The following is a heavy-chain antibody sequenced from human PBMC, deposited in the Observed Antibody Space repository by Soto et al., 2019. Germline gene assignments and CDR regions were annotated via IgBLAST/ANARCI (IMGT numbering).Heavy chain of an antibody. D-gene: IGHD6-19*01. CDR1: GGSISSTIYY. V-gene: IGHV4-39*01. J-gene: IGHJ4*02. Sequence: QLQLQESGPGLVKPSETLSLSCTVSGGSISSTIYYWGWIRQPPGKGLEWIGSIYYSGSTYYNPSLKSRGTISVDTSKNQFSLKLSSVTAADTAVYYCARRGIAVDLYSWGQGTLVTVSS. CDR2: IYYSGST. CDR3: ARRGIAVDLYS.